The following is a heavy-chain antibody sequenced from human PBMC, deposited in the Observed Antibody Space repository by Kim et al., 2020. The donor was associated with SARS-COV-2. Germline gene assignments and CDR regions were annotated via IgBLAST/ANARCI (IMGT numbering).Heavy chain of an antibody. CDR1: GFNFSSYE. CDR3: ASSYNRSITIFGVVPLAFV. D-gene: IGHD3-3*01. CDR2: ISSSGSTI. Sequence: GGSLRLSCAASGFNFSSYEMNWVRQAPGKGLEWVSYISSSGSTIYYADSVKGRFTISRDNAKNSLYLQMNSLRAEDTAVYYCASSYNRSITIFGVVPLAFVWGQGTLVTVSS. V-gene: IGHV3-48*03. J-gene: IGHJ4*02.